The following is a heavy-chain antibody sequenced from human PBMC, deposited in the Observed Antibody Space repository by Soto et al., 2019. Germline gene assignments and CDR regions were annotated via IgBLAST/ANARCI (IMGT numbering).Heavy chain of an antibody. J-gene: IGHJ4*02. CDR1: GFTVSDNR. D-gene: IGHD7-27*01. Sequence: GGSLRLSCVVSGFTVSDNRMTWVRQAPGQGLEWVADLYFYGSANYADSVRGRFTISKDDSKNTLYLQMNNVRAEDTAVYYCAGVGTSESFFDYWGQGTLVTVSS. V-gene: IGHV3-53*01. CDR2: LYFYGSA. CDR3: AGVGTSESFFDY.